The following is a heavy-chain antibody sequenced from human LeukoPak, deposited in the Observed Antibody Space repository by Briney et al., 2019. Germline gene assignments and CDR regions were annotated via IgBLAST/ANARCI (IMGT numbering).Heavy chain of an antibody. J-gene: IGHJ3*02. V-gene: IGHV3-23*01. CDR1: GFTFSSYA. Sequence: GGSLRLSCAASGFTFSSYAMSWVRQAPGKGPEWVSAISGSGGSTYYADSVKGRFTISRDNSKNSLYLQMNSLRAEDTAVYYCARDYGAFDIWGQGTMVTVSS. D-gene: IGHD3-10*01. CDR3: ARDYGAFDI. CDR2: ISGSGGST.